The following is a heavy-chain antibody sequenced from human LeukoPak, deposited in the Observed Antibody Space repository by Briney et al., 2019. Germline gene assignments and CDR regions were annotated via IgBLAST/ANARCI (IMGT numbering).Heavy chain of an antibody. CDR1: GFTFDDYA. CDR3: AKGGFYGTKPIDY. CDR2: ISWDGGST. D-gene: IGHD1/OR15-1a*01. J-gene: IGHJ4*02. Sequence: GGSLRLSCAASGFTFDDYAMHWVRQAPGKGLEWVSLISWDGGSTYYADSVKGRFTISRDNSKNSLYLQMNSLRAEDTALYYCAKGGFYGTKPIDYWCQGSLVTVSS. V-gene: IGHV3-43D*03.